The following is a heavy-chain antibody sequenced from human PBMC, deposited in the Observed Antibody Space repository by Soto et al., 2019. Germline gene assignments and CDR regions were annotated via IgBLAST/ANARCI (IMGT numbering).Heavy chain of an antibody. D-gene: IGHD5-12*01. CDR2: IIPILGTA. Sequence: QVQLVQSGAEVKKPGSSVKVSCKASGGTFSSYTISWVRQAPGQGLEWMGRIIPILGTANYAQKFQGRVTITADKPTSTAYMELSSLRSEATAVYYCAIGRDGYNYGDYWGQGTLVTVSS. CDR3: AIGRDGYNYGDY. J-gene: IGHJ4*02. CDR1: GGTFSSYT. V-gene: IGHV1-69*08.